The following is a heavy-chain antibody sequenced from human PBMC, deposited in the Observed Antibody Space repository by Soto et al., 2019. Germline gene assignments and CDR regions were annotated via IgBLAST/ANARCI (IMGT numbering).Heavy chain of an antibody. CDR1: GFTFSSYA. Sequence: LRLSCAASGFTFSSYAMHWVRQAPGKGLEWVAVISYDGSNKYYADSVKGRFTISRDNSKNTLYLQMNSLRAEDTAVYYCARDEAIVVVGAYYYDMDVWGQGTTVTVSS. V-gene: IGHV3-30-3*01. CDR2: ISYDGSNK. D-gene: IGHD3-22*01. CDR3: ARDEAIVVVGAYYYDMDV. J-gene: IGHJ6*02.